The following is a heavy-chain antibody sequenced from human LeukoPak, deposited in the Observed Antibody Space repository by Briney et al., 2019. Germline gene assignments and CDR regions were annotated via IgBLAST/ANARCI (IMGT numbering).Heavy chain of an antibody. Sequence: ASVKVSCKASGYTFTSYAMNWERQAPGQGLEWMGWINTNTGNPTYAQGFTGRFVFSLDTSVSTAYLQISSLKAEDTAVYYCARVSDCSGGSCYSNFDYWGQGTLVTVSS. V-gene: IGHV7-4-1*02. CDR1: GYTFTSYA. D-gene: IGHD2-15*01. J-gene: IGHJ4*02. CDR2: INTNTGNP. CDR3: ARVSDCSGGSCYSNFDY.